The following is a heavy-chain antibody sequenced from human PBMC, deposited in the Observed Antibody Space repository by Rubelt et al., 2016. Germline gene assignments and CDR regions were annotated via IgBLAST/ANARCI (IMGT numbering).Heavy chain of an antibody. CDR3: ARHVVGADAPVGAFDV. CDR1: GVSISSYY. J-gene: IGHJ3*01. Sequence: QVQLQESGPGLVKPSETLSLTCTVSGVSISSYYWSWIRQPPGKGLEWIGFISYSGSTNYNPYLKSRVTLSLDTSKNRFSLKLSLVAVAETAVYYCARHVVGADAPVGAFDVWGQGTMVTVSS. CDR2: ISYSGST. V-gene: IGHV4-59*08. D-gene: IGHD2-15*01.